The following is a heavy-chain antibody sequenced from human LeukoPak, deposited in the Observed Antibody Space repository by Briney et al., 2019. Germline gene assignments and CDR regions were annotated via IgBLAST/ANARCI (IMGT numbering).Heavy chain of an antibody. CDR2: IKQDGSEI. V-gene: IGHV3-7*04. CDR1: GFTFSSNW. D-gene: IGHD2-15*01. Sequence: QPGGSLRLSCAASGFTFSSNWMSWVRQAPGKGLELVADIKQDGSEIFYVDSLKGRFTISRDNAKNSLYLQMNSLRAEDTAVYYCAREYCSGGRCYPNYFDPSGQGTLVTVSS. J-gene: IGHJ5*02. CDR3: AREYCSGGRCYPNYFDP.